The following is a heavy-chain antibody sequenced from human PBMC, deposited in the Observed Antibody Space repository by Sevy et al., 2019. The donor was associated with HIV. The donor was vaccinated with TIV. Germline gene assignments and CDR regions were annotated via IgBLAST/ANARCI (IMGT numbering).Heavy chain of an antibody. V-gene: IGHV4-59*01. CDR3: ARAPPVRSGDDSLNWFDP. CDR2: IHYSGST. CDR1: GGPISSYY. D-gene: IGHD5-12*01. J-gene: IGHJ5*02. Sequence: SETLSLTCTVSGGPISSYYWSWIRQPPGKKLEWIGYIHYSGSTKYSPSLNSRVTMSVDTSKNQFSLKLTSVTAADTAVYYCARAPPVRSGDDSLNWFDPWCQGTLVTVSS.